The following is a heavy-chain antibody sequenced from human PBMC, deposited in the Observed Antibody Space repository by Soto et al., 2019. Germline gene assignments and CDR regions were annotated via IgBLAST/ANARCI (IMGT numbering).Heavy chain of an antibody. CDR1: GFTFSDHY. CDR2: IRNKANSYST. Sequence: EVQLVESGGDLVQPGGSLRLSCAASGFTFSDHYMDWVRQAPGKGLEWVGRIRNKANSYSTEYAESVKGKFTISRDDSKNTLYMQMNSLKTEDTAVYYCARSGTESSTWSDEAFDIWGQGTVVTVSS. CDR3: ARSGTESSTWSDEAFDI. V-gene: IGHV3-72*01. D-gene: IGHD6-13*01. J-gene: IGHJ3*02.